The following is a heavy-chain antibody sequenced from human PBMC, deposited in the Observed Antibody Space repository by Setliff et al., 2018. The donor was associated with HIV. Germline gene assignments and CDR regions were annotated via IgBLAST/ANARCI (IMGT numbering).Heavy chain of an antibody. J-gene: IGHJ1*01. Sequence: ASVKVSCKASGNTFTKYYMHWVRQAPGQGLEWVGILNPSGSTVSAQKFRGRVTTTRDTSTSTVYMELSGLRSEDSAVYYCVRAFDQDFQHWGQGTVVTVSS. CDR1: GNTFTKYY. V-gene: IGHV1-46*01. D-gene: IGHD3-9*01. CDR2: LNPSGST. CDR3: VRAFDQDFQH.